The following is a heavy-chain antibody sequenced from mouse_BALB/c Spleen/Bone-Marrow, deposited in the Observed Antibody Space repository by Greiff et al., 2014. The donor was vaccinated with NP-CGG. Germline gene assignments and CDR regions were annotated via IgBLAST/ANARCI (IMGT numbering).Heavy chain of an antibody. V-gene: IGHV2-6-5*01. CDR1: GFSLTDYG. J-gene: IGHJ2*01. CDR3: AKHDTTVVLDY. Sequence: VQLQQSGPGLVAPSQSLSITCTVSGFSLTDYGVSWIRQPPGKGLEWLGVIWGGGITYYNSTLKSRLSISKDNSKSQIVLKMNSLQTDDTTMYYCAKHDTTVVLDYWGQGTTLTVSS. D-gene: IGHD1-1*01. CDR2: IWGGGIT.